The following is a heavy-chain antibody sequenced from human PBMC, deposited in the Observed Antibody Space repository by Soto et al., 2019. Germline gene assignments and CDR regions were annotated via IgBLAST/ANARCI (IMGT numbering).Heavy chain of an antibody. D-gene: IGHD3-22*01. CDR3: AKDGYYYDSSGPYGMDV. J-gene: IGHJ6*02. V-gene: IGHV3-30*18. Sequence: QVQLVESGGGVVQPGRSLRLSCAASGFTFSSYGMHWVRQAPGKGLEWVAVISYDGSNKYYADSVKGRFTISRDNSKNTLYLQMTSLRAEDTAVYYCAKDGYYYDSSGPYGMDVWGQGTTVTVSS. CDR1: GFTFSSYG. CDR2: ISYDGSNK.